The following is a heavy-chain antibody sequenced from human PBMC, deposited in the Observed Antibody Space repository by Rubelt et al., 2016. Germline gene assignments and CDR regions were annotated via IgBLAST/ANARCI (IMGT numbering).Heavy chain of an antibody. CDR1: GFPFGAYA. Sequence: EVQVLESGGGLAQPGGSLRLSCTASGFPFGAYAMSWVRQAPGKGLEWVSGISGSGGGTYYADSVKGRFTISRDNSKNTLFLQLNSLRAEETAIYYCASNFPSGSYYNPFDYWGQGTLVTVSS. CDR2: ISGSGGGT. D-gene: IGHD1-26*01. V-gene: IGHV3-23*01. J-gene: IGHJ4*02. CDR3: ASNFPSGSYYNPFDY.